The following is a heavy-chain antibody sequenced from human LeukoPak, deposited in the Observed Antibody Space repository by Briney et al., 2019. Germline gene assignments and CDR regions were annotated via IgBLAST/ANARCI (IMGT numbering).Heavy chain of an antibody. J-gene: IGHJ4*02. CDR2: ISYDGSNK. V-gene: IGHV3-30-3*01. D-gene: IGHD1-26*01. Sequence: PGGSLRLSCAASGFTFSSYAMHWVRQAPGKGLEWVAVISYDGSNKYYADSVKGRFTISRDNSKNTLYLQMNSLRAEDTAVYYCARDRRPGIVGAPLDYWGQRTLVTVSS. CDR3: ARDRRPGIVGAPLDY. CDR1: GFTFSSYA.